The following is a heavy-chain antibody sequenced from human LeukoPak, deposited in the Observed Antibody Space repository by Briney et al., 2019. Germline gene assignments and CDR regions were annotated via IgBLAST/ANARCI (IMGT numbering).Heavy chain of an antibody. CDR2: ITSNGFYI. D-gene: IGHD3-22*01. CDR3: ARDRDPGYNDSSGYRRVNAFDI. V-gene: IGHV3-21*01. J-gene: IGHJ3*02. CDR1: GFTFSTYT. Sequence: GGSLRLSCAASGFTFSTYTMNWVRQAPGKGLEWVSSITSNGFYIYYADSLKGRFTISRDTSKDSLSLHINSLRAEDTAVYYCARDRDPGYNDSSGYRRVNAFDIWGQGTMVTVSS.